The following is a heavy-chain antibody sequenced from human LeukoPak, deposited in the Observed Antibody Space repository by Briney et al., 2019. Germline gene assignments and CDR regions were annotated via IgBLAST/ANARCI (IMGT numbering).Heavy chain of an antibody. V-gene: IGHV3-23*01. Sequence: GGSLRLSCAASGSTFSSYAMSWVRQAPGKGLEWVSAISGSGGSTYYADSVKGRFTISRDNSKNTLYLQMNSLRAEDTAVYYCVHYYDSSGYSTYFDYWGQGTLVTVSS. J-gene: IGHJ4*02. CDR2: ISGSGGST. CDR1: GSTFSSYA. D-gene: IGHD3-22*01. CDR3: VHYYDSSGYSTYFDY.